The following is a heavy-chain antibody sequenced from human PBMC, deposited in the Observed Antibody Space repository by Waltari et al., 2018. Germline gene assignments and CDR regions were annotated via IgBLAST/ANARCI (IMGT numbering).Heavy chain of an antibody. J-gene: IGHJ4*02. Sequence: QVQLRQWGAGLLKPSETLSLTCAVYGGSFSSFYWTWIRQSPGQGLQWIGEINQSVGTSYNPSRKRRVTISVDTSKSQFSLRLGDVTAADRAVYFCARGSGDGLFDYWSQGSLVTVSS. CDR2: INQSVGT. V-gene: IGHV4-34*01. D-gene: IGHD6-19*01. CDR3: ARGSGDGLFDY. CDR1: GGSFSSFY.